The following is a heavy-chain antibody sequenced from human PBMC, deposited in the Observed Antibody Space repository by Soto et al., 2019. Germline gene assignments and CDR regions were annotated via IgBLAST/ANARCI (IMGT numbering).Heavy chain of an antibody. CDR1: EFTFSEYA. CDR2: VAHDGRNT. V-gene: IGHV3-30*18. CDR3: AKGGRQWLVTSDFNY. J-gene: IGHJ4*02. D-gene: IGHD6-19*01. Sequence: VQLVEYGGGVVQPGRSLRLSGGAPEFTFSEYARLWVRQAPGKGLERLAVVAHDGRNTNYADSVKCRFSISIDSSKNTVSLEMTSLRAEDAAVYYCAKGGRQWLVTSDFNYWGQGPLVTVSS.